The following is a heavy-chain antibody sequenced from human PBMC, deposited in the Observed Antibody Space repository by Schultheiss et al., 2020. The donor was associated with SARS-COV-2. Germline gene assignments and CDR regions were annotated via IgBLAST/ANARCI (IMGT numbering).Heavy chain of an antibody. J-gene: IGHJ4*02. V-gene: IGHV5-51*01. D-gene: IGHD4-17*01. CDR1: GYSFTSYW. Sequence: GGSLRLSCKGSGYSFTSYWIGWVRQMPGKGLEWMGIIYPGDSDTRYSPSFQGQVTISADKSISTAYLQWSSLKASDTAMYYCARVVEIWNGDYPDYWGQGTQVTVSS. CDR2: IYPGDSDT. CDR3: ARVVEIWNGDYPDY.